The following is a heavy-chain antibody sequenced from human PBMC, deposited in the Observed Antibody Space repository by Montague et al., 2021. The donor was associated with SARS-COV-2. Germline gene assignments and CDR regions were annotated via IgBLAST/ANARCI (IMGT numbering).Heavy chain of an antibody. V-gene: IGHV4-4*07. J-gene: IGHJ5*02. CDR2: IYSSGNT. CDR3: ARGPSSSWPPRNWFAP. CDR1: GGSINYYY. Sequence: SETLSLTCTVSGGSINYYYWHWLRQSAAKGLEWIGRIYSSGNTNYSPSLKSRVTMSVDTSQNQFSLKLNSLTAADTAVYYCARGPSSSWPPRNWFAPWGLGTLVTVSS. D-gene: IGHD6-13*01.